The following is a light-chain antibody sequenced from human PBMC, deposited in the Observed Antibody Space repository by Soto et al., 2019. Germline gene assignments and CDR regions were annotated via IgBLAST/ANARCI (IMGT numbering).Light chain of an antibody. V-gene: IGLV2-11*01. CDR2: DVT. Sequence: QSALTQPRSVSGSPGQSVTISCAGTSSDVGGYDYVSWYQQHPDKVPKILIFDVTKRPSGVPARFTGSKSGNTASLTISGLQAEDEADYYCCSYAGSQTLIFGGGTKLTVL. CDR1: SSDVGGYDY. CDR3: CSYAGSQTLI. J-gene: IGLJ2*01.